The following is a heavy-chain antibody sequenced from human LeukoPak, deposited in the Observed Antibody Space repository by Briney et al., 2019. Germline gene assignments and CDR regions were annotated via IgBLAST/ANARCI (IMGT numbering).Heavy chain of an antibody. Sequence: GGSLRLSCAASGFIVSSNYMSWVRQAPGKGLEWVSLIYSGGSTYYADSVKGRFTISRDNSKNTLYLQMNSLRDEDTALYYCAIHGGGTIRIEAFDVWGQGTMVTISS. D-gene: IGHD3-3*01. J-gene: IGHJ3*01. CDR3: AIHGGGTIRIEAFDV. CDR2: IYSGGST. CDR1: GFIVSSNY. V-gene: IGHV3-53*01.